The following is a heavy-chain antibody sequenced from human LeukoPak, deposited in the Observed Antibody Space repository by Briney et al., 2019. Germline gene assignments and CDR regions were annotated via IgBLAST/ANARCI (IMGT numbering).Heavy chain of an antibody. CDR1: GGSISSGGYY. CDR3: ARGEFVVSNGMDV. D-gene: IGHD3-22*01. Sequence: SETLSLTCTVSGGSISSGGYYWSWIRQPPGKGLEWIGEINHSGSTNYNPSLKSRVTISVDTSKNQFSLKLSSVTAADTAVYYCARGEFVVSNGMDVWGQGTTVTVSS. J-gene: IGHJ6*02. V-gene: IGHV4-39*07. CDR2: INHSGST.